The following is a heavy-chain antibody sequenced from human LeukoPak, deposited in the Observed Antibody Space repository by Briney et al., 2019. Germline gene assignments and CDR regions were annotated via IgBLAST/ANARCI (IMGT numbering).Heavy chain of an antibody. CDR2: IYYSEST. V-gene: IGHV4-39*01. CDR1: GGSISSNSYY. D-gene: IGHD1-26*01. J-gene: IGHJ6*03. Sequence: SETLSLTCAVSGGSISSNSYYWGWLRQPPGKGLEWVGSIYYSESTYYNPSLKRRVTISVDTSKNQFSLKLSSVTAADTAVYYCARVGAAGWPGGDYYYMDVWGKGTTVTVSS. CDR3: ARVGAAGWPGGDYYYMDV.